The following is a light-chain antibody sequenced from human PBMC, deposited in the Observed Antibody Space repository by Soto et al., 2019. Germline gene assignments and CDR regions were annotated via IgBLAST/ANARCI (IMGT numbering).Light chain of an antibody. CDR1: QSISSY. V-gene: IGKV1-39*01. J-gene: IGKJ1*01. CDR3: QQRYSSPLT. Sequence: DIQMTQSPSSLSASVGDRVTITCRASQSISSYLNWYQQKPGKAPKLLIYAASSLQSGDPSRFSGSGSGTDLTLTISSLQPEDFATYYCQQRYSSPLTFGQGTKVEIK. CDR2: AAS.